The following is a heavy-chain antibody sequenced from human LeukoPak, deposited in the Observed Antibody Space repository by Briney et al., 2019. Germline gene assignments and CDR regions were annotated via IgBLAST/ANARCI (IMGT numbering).Heavy chain of an antibody. V-gene: IGHV4-59*01. D-gene: IGHD3-9*01. J-gene: IGHJ4*02. Sequence: SGTLSLTCTVSGGSISSYYWSWIRQPPGKGLEWIGYIYYSGSTNYNPSLKSRVTISVDTSKNQFSLKLSSVTAADTAVYYCASGPVVPAARSDILTGYYLRLDYWGQGTLVTVSS. CDR2: IYYSGST. CDR3: ASGPVVPAARSDILTGYYLRLDY. CDR1: GGSISSYY.